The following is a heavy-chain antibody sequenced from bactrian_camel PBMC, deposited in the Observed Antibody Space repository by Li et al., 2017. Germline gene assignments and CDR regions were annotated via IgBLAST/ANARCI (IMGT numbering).Heavy chain of an antibody. D-gene: IGHD2*01. CDR3: AADGRALSPLDGQWYRK. J-gene: IGHJ4*01. Sequence: VQLVESGGGSVDSGDSLTLSCVFSGYTSNPDCMVWFRQPAGKGRDGVAGLHKNGATTYSASVRGRFTISKDTARNTLTLQMGDLKPEDSAMYYCAADGRALSPLDGQWYRKWGHGTQVTVS. V-gene: IGHV3S6*01. CDR2: LHKNGAT. CDR1: GYTSNPDC.